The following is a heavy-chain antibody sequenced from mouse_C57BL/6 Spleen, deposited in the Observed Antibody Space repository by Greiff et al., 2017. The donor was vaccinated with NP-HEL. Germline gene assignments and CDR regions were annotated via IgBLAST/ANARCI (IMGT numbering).Heavy chain of an antibody. CDR1: GYAFSSSW. D-gene: IGHD1-1*01. J-gene: IGHJ4*01. CDR2: IYPGDGDT. Sequence: VQLQQSGPELVKPGASVKISCKASGYAFSSSWMNWVKQRPGKGLEWIGRIYPGDGDTNYNGKFKGKATLTADKSSSTAYMQLSSLTSEDSAVYFCARRTPTVVAGDAMDYWGQGTSVTVSS. V-gene: IGHV1-82*01. CDR3: ARRTPTVVAGDAMDY.